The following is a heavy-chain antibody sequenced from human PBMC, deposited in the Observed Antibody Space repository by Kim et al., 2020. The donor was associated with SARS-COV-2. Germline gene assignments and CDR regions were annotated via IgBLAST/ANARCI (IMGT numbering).Heavy chain of an antibody. J-gene: IGHJ2*01. V-gene: IGHV4-59*01. Sequence: SETLSLTCTVSGGSISSYYWSWIRQPPGKGLEWIGYIYYSGSTNYNPSLKSRVTISVDTSKNQFSLKLSSVTAADTAVYYCARDPSGVPRYFDLWGRGTLVTVSS. CDR2: IYYSGST. CDR1: GGSISSYY. D-gene: IGHD1-1*01. CDR3: ARDPSGVPRYFDL.